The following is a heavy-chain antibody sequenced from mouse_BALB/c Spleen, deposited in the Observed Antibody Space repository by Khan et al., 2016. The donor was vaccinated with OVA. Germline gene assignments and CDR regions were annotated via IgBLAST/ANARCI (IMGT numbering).Heavy chain of an antibody. D-gene: IGHD1-1*01. CDR3: TRGGHGSPFDY. V-gene: IGHV1-18*01. Sequence: EVQLQQSGPELVKPGASVKIPCKASGYTFTDYNMDWVKQSHGKSLEWIGDITPNNGGTIYNQRFKGKATLTVDKSSSTACMELRSLTSEDTAVYYCTRGGHGSPFDYWGQGTTLTVSS. J-gene: IGHJ2*01. CDR1: GYTFTDYN. CDR2: ITPNNGGT.